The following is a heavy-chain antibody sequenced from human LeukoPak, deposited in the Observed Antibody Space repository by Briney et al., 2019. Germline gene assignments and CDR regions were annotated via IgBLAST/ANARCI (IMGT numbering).Heavy chain of an antibody. D-gene: IGHD1-1*01. CDR1: CYTFTSYG. V-gene: IGHV1-18*04. CDR3: ARVGYNWNDDYYFDY. Sequence: GASVKVSCKASCYTFTSYGISWVRQAPGQGLEWMGWISAYNGNTNYAQKLQGRVTMTTDTSTSTAYMELRSLRSDDTAVYYCARVGYNWNDDYYFDYWGQGTLVTVSS. J-gene: IGHJ4*02. CDR2: ISAYNGNT.